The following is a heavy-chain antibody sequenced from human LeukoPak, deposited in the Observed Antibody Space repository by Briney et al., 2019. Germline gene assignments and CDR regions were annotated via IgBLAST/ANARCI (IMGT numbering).Heavy chain of an antibody. J-gene: IGHJ4*02. CDR3: ARGRYYGSGSYYNPFDY. V-gene: IGHV1-8*03. D-gene: IGHD3-10*01. Sequence: GESLKISCKGSGYSFTSYDINWVRQATGQGLEWMGWMNPNSGNTGYAQKFQGRVTITRNTSISTAYMELSSLRSEDTAVYYCARGRYYGSGSYYNPFDYWGQGTLVTVSS. CDR1: GYSFTSYD. CDR2: MNPNSGNT.